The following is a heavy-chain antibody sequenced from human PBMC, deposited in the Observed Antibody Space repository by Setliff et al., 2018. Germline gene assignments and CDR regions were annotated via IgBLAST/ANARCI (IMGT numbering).Heavy chain of an antibody. V-gene: IGHV1-8*02. CDR2: MNPNSGNT. CDR1: GYTFTSYD. Sequence: ASVKVSCKASGYTFTSYDINWVRQATGQGLEWMGWMNPNSGNTGYAQKFQGRVTMTRNTSISTAYMELSSLRSEDTAVYYCAREFAYTRGYYVAETLDPWGQGTLVTVSS. D-gene: IGHD3-10*02. J-gene: IGHJ5*02. CDR3: AREFAYTRGYYVAETLDP.